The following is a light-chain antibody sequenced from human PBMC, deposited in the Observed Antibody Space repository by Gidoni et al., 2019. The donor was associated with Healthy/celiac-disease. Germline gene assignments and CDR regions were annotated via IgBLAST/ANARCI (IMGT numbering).Light chain of an antibody. V-gene: IGKV3-15*01. Sequence: EIVMTKSPATLSVSPGERATLSCRASQSVSSNLAWYQQKPGHAPMLLIYGASTRATGIPARFSGSGSGTEFTLTISSLQSEDFAVYYCQQYNNWPRTFGQGTKVEIK. J-gene: IGKJ1*01. CDR2: GAS. CDR3: QQYNNWPRT. CDR1: QSVSSN.